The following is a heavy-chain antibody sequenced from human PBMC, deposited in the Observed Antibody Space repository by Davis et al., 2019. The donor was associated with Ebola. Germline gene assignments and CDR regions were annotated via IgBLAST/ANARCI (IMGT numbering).Heavy chain of an antibody. CDR3: ARVRWTSGYYFDY. J-gene: IGHJ4*02. CDR1: GFTFSTSG. D-gene: IGHD3-22*01. V-gene: IGHV3-30*02. CDR2: MRHDGSIK. Sequence: GGSLRLSCTASGFTFSTSGMHWVRQAPGKGLEWVAFMRHDGSIKYYADSVKGRFTISRDNSKNTLYLQMNSLRAEDTAVYYCARVRWTSGYYFDYWGQGTLVTVSS.